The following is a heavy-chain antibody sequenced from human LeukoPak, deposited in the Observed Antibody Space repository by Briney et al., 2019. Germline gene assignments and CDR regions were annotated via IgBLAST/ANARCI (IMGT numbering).Heavy chain of an antibody. CDR1: GFTFSSYG. CDR2: IRYDGSNK. J-gene: IGHJ4*02. CDR3: AKARDSSGYSFFDY. V-gene: IGHV3-30*02. Sequence: GGSLRLSCAASGFTFSSYGMHWVRQAPGKGLEWVAFIRYDGSNKYYADSVKGRFTISRDNSKNTLYLQMNSLRAEDTAVFYCAKARDSSGYSFFDYWGQGTLVTVSS. D-gene: IGHD3-22*01.